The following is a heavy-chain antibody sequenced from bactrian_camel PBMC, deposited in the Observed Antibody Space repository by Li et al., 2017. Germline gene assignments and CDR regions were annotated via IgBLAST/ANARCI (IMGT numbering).Heavy chain of an antibody. Sequence: HVQLVESGGGSVQAGGPLRLSCAFSGYTYSGHCMGWFRQAPGKGFELDSAIDPRGGTTVYADSVKGRFTISRDNDKNTLYLQLNGLNTEDTAKYYCGRGTWDAGIISWGQGTQFTVS. CDR3: GRGTWDAGIIS. V-gene: IGHV3S1*01. CDR2: IDPRGGTT. D-gene: IGHD2*01. J-gene: IGHJ6*01. CDR1: GYTYSGHC.